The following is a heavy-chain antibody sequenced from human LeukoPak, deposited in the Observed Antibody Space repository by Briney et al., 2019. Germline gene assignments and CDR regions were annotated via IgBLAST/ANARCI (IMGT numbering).Heavy chain of an antibody. CDR2: ISTSGSAI. Sequence: GGSLRLSCAASGFTFNSYEMNWVRQAPGKGLEWVSYISTSGSAIYYADSVMGRFTISIDNAKNALYLQMNSLRAEDTAVYYCARDSNYYGSGVDYWGQGTLVTISS. D-gene: IGHD3-10*01. CDR3: ARDSNYYGSGVDY. V-gene: IGHV3-48*03. CDR1: GFTFNSYE. J-gene: IGHJ4*02.